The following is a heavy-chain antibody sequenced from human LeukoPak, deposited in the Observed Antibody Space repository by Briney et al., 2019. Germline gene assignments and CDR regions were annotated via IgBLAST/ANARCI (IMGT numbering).Heavy chain of an antibody. CDR2: ISNDGTIK. J-gene: IGHJ5*02. CDR1: GFTFSTYG. CDR3: AKDIAVAVDRMNWFDP. D-gene: IGHD6-19*01. Sequence: GGSLRLSCAASGFTFSTYGMHWVCQAPGKGLEWVAVISNDGTIKYYADSVTGRFAVSRDNSKNTLYLQMNSLRAEDTAVYYCAKDIAVAVDRMNWFDPWGQGTLVTVSS. V-gene: IGHV3-30*18.